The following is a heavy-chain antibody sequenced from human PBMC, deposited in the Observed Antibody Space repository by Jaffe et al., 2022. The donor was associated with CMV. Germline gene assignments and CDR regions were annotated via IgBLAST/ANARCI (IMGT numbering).Heavy chain of an antibody. V-gene: IGHV3-49*04. CDR2: IRSKAYGGTT. CDR3: TRTGDTAMVRRGSSYMDV. CDR1: GFTFGDYA. D-gene: IGHD5-18*01. Sequence: EVQLVESGGGLVQPGRSLRLSCTASGFTFGDYAMSWVRQAPGKGLEWVGFIRSKAYGGTTEYAASVKGRFTISRDDSKSIAYLQMNSLKTEDTAVYYCTRTGDTAMVRRGSSYMDVWGKGTTVTVSS. J-gene: IGHJ6*03.